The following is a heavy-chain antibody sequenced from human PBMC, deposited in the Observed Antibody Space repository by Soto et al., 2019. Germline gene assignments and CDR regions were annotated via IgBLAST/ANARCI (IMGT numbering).Heavy chain of an antibody. CDR3: TTGCSTSCYGEFDY. CDR1: GFTFSNAW. CDR2: IKSKTDGGTT. V-gene: IGHV3-15*01. J-gene: IGHJ4*02. D-gene: IGHD2-2*01. Sequence: GGSLRLSCAASGFTFSNAWMSWVRQAPGKGLEWVGRIKSKTDGGTTDYAAPVKGRFTISRDDSKNTLYLQMNSLKTEDTAVYYCTTGCSTSCYGEFDYWGQGTLVTVSS.